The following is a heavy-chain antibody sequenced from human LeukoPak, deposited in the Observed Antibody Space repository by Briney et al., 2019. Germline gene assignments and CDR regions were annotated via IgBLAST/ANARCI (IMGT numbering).Heavy chain of an antibody. V-gene: IGHV1-18*01. Sequence: GASVMVSCKASGYSFSSKDISWVRQAPGQGLEWMGRISTHNGNRDYAQKVQGRVTMTADTSTSTAYMQLESLRSDDTALYYCARSVYSGSRGSYFDHWGQGTLVTVSS. J-gene: IGHJ4*02. CDR1: GYSFSSKD. CDR3: ARSVYSGSRGSYFDH. D-gene: IGHD1-26*01. CDR2: ISTHNGNR.